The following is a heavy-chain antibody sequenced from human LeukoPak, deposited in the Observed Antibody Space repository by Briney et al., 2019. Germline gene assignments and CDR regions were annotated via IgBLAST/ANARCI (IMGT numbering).Heavy chain of an antibody. CDR3: AKDEDWASGHYLDY. CDR1: GFTFSSYA. D-gene: IGHD3-10*01. V-gene: IGHV3-23*01. CDR2: ISGSGGST. Sequence: PGGSLRLSCAASGFTFSSYAMSWVRQAPGKGLEWVSAISGSGGSTYYADSVKGRFTISRDNSKNTLYLQMNSLRAEDTAVYYCAKDEDWASGHYLDYWGQGTLVTVPS. J-gene: IGHJ4*02.